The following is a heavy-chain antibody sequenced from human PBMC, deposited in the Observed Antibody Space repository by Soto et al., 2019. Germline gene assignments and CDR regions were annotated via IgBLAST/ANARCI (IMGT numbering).Heavy chain of an antibody. CDR2: IYYSGST. D-gene: IGHD3-16*01. CDR1: GGSISSSSYY. Sequence: SETLSLTCTVSGGSISSSSYYWGWIRQPPGKGLEWIGSIYYSGSTYYNPSLKSRVTISVDTSKNQFSLKLSSVTAADTAVYYCARQAYYDYIWGRSKKVPWFDPWGQGTLVTVSS. V-gene: IGHV4-39*01. CDR3: ARQAYYDYIWGRSKKVPWFDP. J-gene: IGHJ5*02.